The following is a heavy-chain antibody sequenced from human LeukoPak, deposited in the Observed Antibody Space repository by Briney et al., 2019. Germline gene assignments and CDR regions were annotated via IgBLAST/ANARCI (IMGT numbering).Heavy chain of an antibody. Sequence: GGSLRLSCTVSGFTVSSNSMSWVRQAPGKGLEWVSVIYSGGSTYYADSVKGRFTISRDNSKNTLYLQMNSLRAEDTAVYYCAKDLVTWASGNWYFDLWGRGTLVTVSS. J-gene: IGHJ2*01. V-gene: IGHV3-53*01. CDR2: IYSGGST. CDR1: GFTVSSNS. CDR3: AKDLVTWASGNWYFDL. D-gene: IGHD2-21*02.